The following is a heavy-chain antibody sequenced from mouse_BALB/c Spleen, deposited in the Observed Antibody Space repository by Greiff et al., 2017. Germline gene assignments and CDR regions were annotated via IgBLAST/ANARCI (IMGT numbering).Heavy chain of an antibody. CDR3: ARDARYVPYYAMDY. D-gene: IGHD2-14*01. CDR1: GFTFSDFY. CDR2: SRNNANDYRT. Sequence: EVKLVESGGGLVQPGGSLRLSCATSGFTFSDFYMEWVRQPPGKRLEWIAASRNNANDYRTEYSATVKGRFIVSRDTSQSILYLQMNALRAEDTAIYYCARDARYVPYYAMDYWGQGTSVTVSS. V-gene: IGHV7-1*02. J-gene: IGHJ4*01.